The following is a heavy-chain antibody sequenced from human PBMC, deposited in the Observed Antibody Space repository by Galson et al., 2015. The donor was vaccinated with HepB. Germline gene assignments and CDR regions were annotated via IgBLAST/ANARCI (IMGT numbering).Heavy chain of an antibody. CDR1: GFTFSNHA. CDR3: ARDRGYCSSTTCLKNHFDY. Sequence: SLRLSCAASGFTFSNHAMHWVRQAPGKGLEWVAVISYEGTNKYYSESVKGRFTISRDNSDNTLYLQMNSLRSEDTAVYYCARDRGYCSSTTCLKNHFDYWGQGNMVTVS. D-gene: IGHD2-2*01. J-gene: IGHJ4*02. V-gene: IGHV3-30-3*01. CDR2: ISYEGTNK.